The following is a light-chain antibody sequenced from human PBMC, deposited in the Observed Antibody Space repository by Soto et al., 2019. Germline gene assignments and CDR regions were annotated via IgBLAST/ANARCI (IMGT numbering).Light chain of an antibody. Sequence: QSALTHPASVSGSPGQSITISCTGTSSDVGGYNFVSWYQQHPGKAPKLMIYEVSNRPSGVSDRFSGSKSGNTASLTIFGLQAEDEADYYCSSYTSSSTLVFGTGTKLTVL. CDR1: SSDVGGYNF. V-gene: IGLV2-14*01. CDR3: SSYTSSSTLV. J-gene: IGLJ1*01. CDR2: EVS.